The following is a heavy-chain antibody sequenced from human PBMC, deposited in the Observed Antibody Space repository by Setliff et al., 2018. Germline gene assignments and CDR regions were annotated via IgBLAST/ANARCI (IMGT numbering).Heavy chain of an antibody. CDR2: INHSGST. CDR3: ARVRNIAARLLDS. CDR1: GGSFSGYY. V-gene: IGHV4-34*01. D-gene: IGHD6-6*01. Sequence: SETLSLTCAVYGGSFSGYYWSWIRQPPGKGLEWIGEINHSGSTNYNPSLKSRVTISVGTSKNQFSLKLSSVTAADTAVYYCARVRNIAARLLDSWGQGTLVTVSS. J-gene: IGHJ4*02.